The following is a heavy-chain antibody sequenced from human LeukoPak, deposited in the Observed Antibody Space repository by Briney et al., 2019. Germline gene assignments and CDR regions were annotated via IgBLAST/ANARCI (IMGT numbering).Heavy chain of an antibody. Sequence: GRSLRLSCAASGFTFSSYWMHWVRQAPGKGLVWVSRINSDGSSTSYADSVKGRFTISRDNAKNTLYLQMNSLRAEDTAVYYCARVSRGYSGSSAFDIWGQGTMVTVSS. CDR2: INSDGSST. V-gene: IGHV3-74*01. J-gene: IGHJ3*02. D-gene: IGHD5-12*01. CDR3: ARVSRGYSGSSAFDI. CDR1: GFTFSSYW.